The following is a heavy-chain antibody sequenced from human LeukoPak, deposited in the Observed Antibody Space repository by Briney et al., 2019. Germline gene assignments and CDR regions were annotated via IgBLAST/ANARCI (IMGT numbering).Heavy chain of an antibody. CDR3: ATDDYGPAGY. V-gene: IGHV3-7*01. CDR2: MNQDGRQK. D-gene: IGHD4-17*01. CDR1: GFTFRHYW. Sequence: PGGSLRLSCAASGFTFRHYWMSWVRQAPGKGLEWVANMNQDGRQKYYVDSVRGRFTISRDNAKSSQYLQMSSLRVEDTAVYYCATDDYGPAGYGGQGTLVTVSS. J-gene: IGHJ4*02.